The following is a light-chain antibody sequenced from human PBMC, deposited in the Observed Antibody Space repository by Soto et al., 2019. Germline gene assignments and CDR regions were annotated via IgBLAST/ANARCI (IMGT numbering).Light chain of an antibody. Sequence: DIQMTQSRSSLSASVGDRVTVTWLTMQAIYNCLHWYHQVAGKAPKLLMHGASSVQSGVPLRFSGSGSGTDFTLPISSLQPEDFATYYCEQTYSTPVTFGQGTRLEI. CDR1: QAIYNC. J-gene: IGKJ5*01. CDR3: EQTYSTPVT. CDR2: GAS. V-gene: IGKV1-39*01.